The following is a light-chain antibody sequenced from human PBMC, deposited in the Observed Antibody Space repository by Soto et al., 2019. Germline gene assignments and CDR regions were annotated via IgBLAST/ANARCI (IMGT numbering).Light chain of an antibody. Sequence: EIVMTQSPATLSVSPGERATLSGRASQSLSTNLAWYQQRPCQAPRLLIYGASTRATGIPARFSGTGSGTEFPLTISSLQSEDSAVDYCHHYNFWPPWTFGQGTKLEIK. CDR1: QSLSTN. CDR3: HHYNFWPPWT. V-gene: IGKV3-15*01. CDR2: GAS. J-gene: IGKJ1*01.